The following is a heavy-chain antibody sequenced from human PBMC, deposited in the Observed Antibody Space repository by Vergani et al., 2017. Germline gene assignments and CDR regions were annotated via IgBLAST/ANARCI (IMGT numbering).Heavy chain of an antibody. Sequence: EVQLLESGGGLVQPGGSLRLSCAASGFTFSTYAMTWVRQAPGKGLEWVSTISSDGGSTYYADSVKGRVTISRDNSKNTLYLQMNSLRVEDTAVYYCAKVGRSEVAGTFGAFDIWGQGTMVTVSS. J-gene: IGHJ3*02. CDR2: ISSDGGST. CDR1: GFTFSTYA. CDR3: AKVGRSEVAGTFGAFDI. D-gene: IGHD6-19*01. V-gene: IGHV3-23*01.